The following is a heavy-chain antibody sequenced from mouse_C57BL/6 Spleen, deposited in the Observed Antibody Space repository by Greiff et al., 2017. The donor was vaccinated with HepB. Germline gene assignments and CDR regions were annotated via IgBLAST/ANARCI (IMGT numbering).Heavy chain of an antibody. CDR3: ARGGANWPSFDY. V-gene: IGHV1-52*01. CDR1: GYTFTSYW. D-gene: IGHD4-1*01. J-gene: IGHJ2*01. Sequence: QVQLQQPGAELVRPGSSVKLSCKASGYTFTSYWMHWVKQRPIQGLEWIGNIDPSDSETHYNQKFKDKATLTVDKSSSTAYMQLSSLTSEDSAVYYCARGGANWPSFDYWGQGTTLTVSS. CDR2: IDPSDSET.